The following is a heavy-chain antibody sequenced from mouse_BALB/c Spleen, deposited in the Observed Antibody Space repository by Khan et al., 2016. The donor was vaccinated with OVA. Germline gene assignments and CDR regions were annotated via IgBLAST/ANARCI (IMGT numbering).Heavy chain of an antibody. D-gene: IGHD2-14*01. CDR3: ARVRYNGTMDC. J-gene: IGHJ4*01. CDR2: INTYTGEP. Sequence: QIQLVQSGPELKKPGETVQISCKASGFTFTNYGMNWVNQAPGKGLKWMGWINTYTGEPTFADDFKGRFAFSLETSASTAYLQINSLKNEDTATYFCARVRYNGTMDCWGQGTSVTVSS. CDR1: GFTFTNYG. V-gene: IGHV9-3-1*01.